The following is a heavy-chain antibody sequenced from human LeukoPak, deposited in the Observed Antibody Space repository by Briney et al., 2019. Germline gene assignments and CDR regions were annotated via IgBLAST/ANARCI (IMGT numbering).Heavy chain of an antibody. J-gene: IGHJ3*02. Sequence: GGSLRLSCTASGFTLSSYSLNWVRQAPGKGLVRVSSISGSSNYIYYADSVKGRFTISRDNAKNSLYLQMHSLRAEDTAVYYCARSDYGGKSDAFDIWGQGTMVTVSS. CDR1: GFTLSSYS. CDR2: ISGSSNYI. V-gene: IGHV3-21*01. CDR3: ARSDYGGKSDAFDI. D-gene: IGHD4-23*01.